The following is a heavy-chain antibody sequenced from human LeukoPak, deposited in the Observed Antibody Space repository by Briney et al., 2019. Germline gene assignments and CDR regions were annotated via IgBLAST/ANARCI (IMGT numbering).Heavy chain of an antibody. J-gene: IGHJ4*02. CDR1: GGSISSSSYY. CDR3: ARAQYSGSYSPTILFDY. CDR2: IYYSGST. D-gene: IGHD1-26*01. Sequence: SETLSLTCTVSGGSISSSSYYWSWIRQPPGKGLEWIGYIYYSGSTNYNPSLKSRVTISVDTSKNQFSLKLSSVTAADTAVYYCARAQYSGSYSPTILFDYWGQGTLVTVSS. V-gene: IGHV4-61*01.